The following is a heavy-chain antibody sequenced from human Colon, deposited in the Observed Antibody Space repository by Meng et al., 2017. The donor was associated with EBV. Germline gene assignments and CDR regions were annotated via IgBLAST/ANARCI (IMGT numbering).Heavy chain of an antibody. D-gene: IGHD5-18*01. CDR3: ARWAFIDSYGFDH. V-gene: IGHV4-4*02. CDR2: IYHYGGT. Sequence: HVQESGQRRGKPSGDLSLTCVVSGGSITERNSWSWVLQPPGKGLEWIGEIYHYGGTNYNPSLKSRVTISVDKSKNQISLKLTSVTAADTAVYYCARWAFIDSYGFDHWGQGTLVTVSS. CDR1: GGSITERNS. J-gene: IGHJ4*02.